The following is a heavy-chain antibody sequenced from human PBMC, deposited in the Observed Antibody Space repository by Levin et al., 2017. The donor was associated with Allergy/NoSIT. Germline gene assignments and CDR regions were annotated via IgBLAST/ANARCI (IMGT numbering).Heavy chain of an antibody. V-gene: IGHV4-34*01. J-gene: IGHJ4*02. CDR1: GGSFSGYY. CDR2: INHSGST. Sequence: SETLSLTCAAYGGSFSGYYWSWIRQPPGKGLEWIGEINHSGSTNYNPSLKSRVTISVDTSKNQFSLKLSSVTAADTAVYYCARGENYYFDYWGQGTLVTVSS. CDR3: ARGENYYFDY. D-gene: IGHD1-7*01.